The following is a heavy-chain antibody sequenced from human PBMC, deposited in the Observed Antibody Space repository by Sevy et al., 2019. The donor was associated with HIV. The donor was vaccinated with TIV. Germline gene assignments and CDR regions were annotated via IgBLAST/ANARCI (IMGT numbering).Heavy chain of an antibody. J-gene: IGHJ4*02. D-gene: IGHD2-2*01. Sequence: ASVKVSCKASGYTFTSYGISWVRQAPGQGLEWMGWISAYNGNTNYAQKLQGRVTMTTDTSTSTAYMELRSLGSDDTAVYYCARDLYYCISTSSYWPLDYWGQGTLVTVSS. V-gene: IGHV1-18*01. CDR2: ISAYNGNT. CDR3: ARDLYYCISTSSYWPLDY. CDR1: GYTFTSYG.